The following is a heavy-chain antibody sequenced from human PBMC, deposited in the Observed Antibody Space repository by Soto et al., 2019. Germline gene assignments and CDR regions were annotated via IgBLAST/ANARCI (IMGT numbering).Heavy chain of an antibody. J-gene: IGHJ4*02. CDR3: ARARYFDDVWGSDRPTYYLDS. D-gene: IGHD3-16*02. CDR1: CGSFSGHY. V-gene: IGHV4-34*01. Sequence: SETLSLTCAVYCGSFSGHYWSWIRQPAGKGREWIGEINQSGSTNYNPSLKSRVTISVDTSENRFALKLSSVTAADTAVYYCARARYFDDVWGSDRPTYYLDSWGQGALVTVSS. CDR2: INQSGST.